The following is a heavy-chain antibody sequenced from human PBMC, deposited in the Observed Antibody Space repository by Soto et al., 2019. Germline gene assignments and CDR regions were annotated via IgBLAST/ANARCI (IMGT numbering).Heavy chain of an antibody. J-gene: IGHJ5*02. CDR3: AREASPDTRFNWFDP. Sequence: AASVKVSCKASGGTFSSYAISWVRQAPGQGLEWMGGIIPIFGTANYAQKFQGRVTITADESTSTAYMELSSLRSEDTAVYYCAREASPDTRFNWFDPWGQGXLVTVSS. V-gene: IGHV1-69*13. D-gene: IGHD3-16*01. CDR1: GGTFSSYA. CDR2: IIPIFGTA.